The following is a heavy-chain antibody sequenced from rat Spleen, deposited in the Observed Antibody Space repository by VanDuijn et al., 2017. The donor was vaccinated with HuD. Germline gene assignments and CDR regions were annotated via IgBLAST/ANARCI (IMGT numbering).Heavy chain of an antibody. Sequence: QVQLKESGPGLVQPSQTLSLTCTVAGFSLTSYNVDWVRQPPGKGLEWMGVIWSTGGTRYNSALKSRLSISKDTSKSQVFLKMSSLQTDDTGTYYCTRDPPGSSGVMDAWGQGASVTVSS. D-gene: IGHD5-1*01. CDR3: TRDPPGSSGVMDA. J-gene: IGHJ4*01. CDR1: GFSLTSYN. V-gene: IGHV2-41*01. CDR2: IWSTGGT.